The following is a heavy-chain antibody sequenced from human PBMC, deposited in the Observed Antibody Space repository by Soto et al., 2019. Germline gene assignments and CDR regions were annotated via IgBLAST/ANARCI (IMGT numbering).Heavy chain of an antibody. CDR2: ISPNSGGT. CDR3: TRARYCSGGTCFGNFFDP. J-gene: IGHJ5*02. V-gene: IGHV1-2*02. D-gene: IGHD2-15*01. CDR1: GYTFSGYY. Sequence: ASVKVSCKTSGYTFSGYYIHWVRQAPGQGLEWLGWISPNSGGTNYAQRFQGRVTMTRDTSSSTVYMEMSRLTSDDTAVYYCTRARYCSGGTCFGNFFDPWRQGTLVTVSS.